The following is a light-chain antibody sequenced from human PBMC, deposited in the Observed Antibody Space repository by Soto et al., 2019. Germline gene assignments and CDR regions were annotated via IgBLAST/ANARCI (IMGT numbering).Light chain of an antibody. Sequence: QSALTQPRSVSRSPGQSVTISCTGTSRDVGGYNYVSWYQQHPGKAPKLMIYDFSKRPSGVPDRFSGSKSDNTASLTISWLQAEDEADYYCCSYAGSYTNVFGTGTKLTVL. V-gene: IGLV2-11*01. CDR3: CSYAGSYTNV. CDR1: SRDVGGYNY. CDR2: DFS. J-gene: IGLJ1*01.